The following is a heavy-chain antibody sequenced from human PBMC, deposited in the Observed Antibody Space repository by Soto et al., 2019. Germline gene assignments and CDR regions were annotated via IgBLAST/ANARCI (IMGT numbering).Heavy chain of an antibody. CDR3: ARGRSNGAFDS. CDR1: GDSINNFY. J-gene: IGHJ4*02. V-gene: IGHV4-4*09. CDR2: IYANGNT. Sequence: QVQLQESGPGLVKPSETLSLICTVSGDSINNFYWSWIRQAPGKGLEWIAYIYANGNTNHNPSLKSRVAISIDTSKSQFSLNLTSVTAADTAVYFCARGRSNGAFDSWGKGALVTVSS. D-gene: IGHD1-26*01.